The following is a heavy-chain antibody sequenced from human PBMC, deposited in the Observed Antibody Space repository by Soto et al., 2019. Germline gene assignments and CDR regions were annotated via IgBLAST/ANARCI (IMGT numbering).Heavy chain of an antibody. Sequence: ASVKVSCKASGYTFTSYGISWVRQAPGQGLEWMGWISAYNGNTNYAQKLQGRVTMTTDTSTSTAYMELRSLRSDDTAVYYCARDRMLYCSGGSCYSEWFDPWGQGTLVTVPQ. J-gene: IGHJ5*02. CDR2: ISAYNGNT. V-gene: IGHV1-18*04. CDR3: ARDRMLYCSGGSCYSEWFDP. D-gene: IGHD2-15*01. CDR1: GYTFTSYG.